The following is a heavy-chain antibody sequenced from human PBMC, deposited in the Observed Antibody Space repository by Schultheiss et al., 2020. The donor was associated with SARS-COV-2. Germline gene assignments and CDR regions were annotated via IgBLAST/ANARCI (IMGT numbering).Heavy chain of an antibody. V-gene: IGHV3-15*01. CDR1: GFTFSNAW. Sequence: GGSLRLSCAASGFTFSNAWMSWVRQAPGKGLEWVGRIKSKTDGGTTDYAAPVKGRFTISRDNARNSLSLQMNSLTDADTAVYYCVRVLRGYYSNYFGSWGQGTLVTVSS. D-gene: IGHD3-22*01. CDR3: VRVLRGYYSNYFGS. J-gene: IGHJ4*02. CDR2: IKSKTDGGTT.